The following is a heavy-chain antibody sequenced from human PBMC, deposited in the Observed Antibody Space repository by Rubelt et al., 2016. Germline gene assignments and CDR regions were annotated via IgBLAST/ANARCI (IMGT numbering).Heavy chain of an antibody. D-gene: IGHD1-7*01. V-gene: IGHV1-69*01. J-gene: IGHJ6*02. CDR3: ARGRELYYYGMDV. Sequence: QALVQGLEWMGGIIPIFGTANYAQKFQGRVTITADESTSTAYMELSSLRSEDTAVYYCARGRELYYYGMDVWGQGTTVTVSS. CDR2: IIPIFGTA.